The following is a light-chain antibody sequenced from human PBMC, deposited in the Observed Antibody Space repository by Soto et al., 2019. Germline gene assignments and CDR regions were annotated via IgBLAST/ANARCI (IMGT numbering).Light chain of an antibody. CDR1: SSDVGSYSF. CDR3: CSHAVGSTLL. Sequence: QSALTQPASVSGTPGQSITISCTGTSSDVGSYSFVSWYQQHPSKAPTLMIYEATKRRSGVSNRFSGSKSGNTACLTSSGLRAEDEADYYCCSHAVGSTLLFGGGTKLTVL. V-gene: IGLV2-23*01. CDR2: EAT. J-gene: IGLJ2*01.